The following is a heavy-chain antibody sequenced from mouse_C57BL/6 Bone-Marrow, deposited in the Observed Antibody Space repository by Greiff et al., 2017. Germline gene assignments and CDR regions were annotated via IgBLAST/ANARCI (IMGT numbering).Heavy chain of an antibody. CDR3: AYYYVSPYYFDY. V-gene: IGHV1-81*01. Sequence: VQLQQSGAELARPGASVKLSCKASGYTFTSYGISWVKQRTGQGLEWIGEIYPRSGNTYYNAKFKGKATLTADKSSSTEYMELRSLTSEDSAVYFCAYYYVSPYYFDYWGQGTTLTVSS. CDR2: IYPRSGNT. CDR1: GYTFTSYG. D-gene: IGHD1-1*01. J-gene: IGHJ2*01.